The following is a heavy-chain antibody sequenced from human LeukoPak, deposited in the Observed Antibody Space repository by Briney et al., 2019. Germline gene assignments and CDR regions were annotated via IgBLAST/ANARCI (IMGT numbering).Heavy chain of an antibody. J-gene: IGHJ4*02. CDR1: GYTFTSYG. CDR3: ARAEYCSSTSCYVPGVY. D-gene: IGHD2-2*01. CDR2: ISAYNGNT. Sequence: ASVKVSCKASGYTFTSYGISWVRQAPGQGLEWMGWISAYNGNTNCAQKLQGRVTMTTDTSTSTAYMELRSLRSDDTAVYYCARAEYCSSTSCYVPGVYWGQGTLVTVSS. V-gene: IGHV1-18*01.